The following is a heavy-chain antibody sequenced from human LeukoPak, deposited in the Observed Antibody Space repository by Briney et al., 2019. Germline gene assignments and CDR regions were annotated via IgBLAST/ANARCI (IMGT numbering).Heavy chain of an antibody. CDR1: GYTFTNYH. Sequence: GASVEVSCKASGYTFTNYHINWVRQASGQGLEWITWINPDTGDKGYARKFQDRVTITTDTSISTAYMELSSLSSEDTAVYFCARTTSMTASGYDYWGQGTLVTVSS. CDR2: INPDTGDK. J-gene: IGHJ4*02. V-gene: IGHV1-8*03. D-gene: IGHD2-21*02. CDR3: ARTTSMTASGYDY.